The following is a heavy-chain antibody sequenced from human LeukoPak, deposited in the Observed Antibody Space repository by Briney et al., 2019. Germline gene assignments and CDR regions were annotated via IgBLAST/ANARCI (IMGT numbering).Heavy chain of an antibody. CDR3: ARGKDTAMVSPFGY. CDR1: GFTFSSYA. Sequence: GGSLRLSCAASGFTFSSYAMHWVRQAPGKGLEYVSAISSNGGSTYYANSVKGRFTISRDNSKNTLYLQMGSLRAEDMAVYYCARGKDTAMVSPFGYWGQGTLVTVSS. D-gene: IGHD5-18*01. V-gene: IGHV3-64*01. J-gene: IGHJ4*02. CDR2: ISSNGGST.